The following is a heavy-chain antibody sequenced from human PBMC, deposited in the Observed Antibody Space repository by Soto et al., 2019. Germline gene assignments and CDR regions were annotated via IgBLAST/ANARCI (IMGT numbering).Heavy chain of an antibody. CDR3: AREGGCSSTSCSPSYDWNYYYYYMDV. Sequence: GASVKVSCKASGYTFTSYDINWVRQATGQGLEWMGWMNPNSGNTGYAQKFQGRVTMTRNTSISTAYMELSSLRSEDTAVYYCAREGGCSSTSCSPSYDWNYYYYYMDVWGKGTTVTVSS. V-gene: IGHV1-8*01. CDR2: MNPNSGNT. J-gene: IGHJ6*03. D-gene: IGHD2-2*01. CDR1: GYTFTSYD.